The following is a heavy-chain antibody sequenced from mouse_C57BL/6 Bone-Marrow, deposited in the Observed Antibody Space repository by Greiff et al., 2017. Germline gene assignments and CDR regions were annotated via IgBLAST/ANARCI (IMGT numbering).Heavy chain of an antibody. CDR2: IDPETGGT. CDR3: TRERFYGIFDY. D-gene: IGHD2-1*01. CDR1: GYTFTDYE. Sequence: VQLQQSGAELVRPGASVTLSCQASGYTFTDYEMHWVKQTPVHGLEWIGAIDPETGGTAYNQKFKGKAILTADKSSSTAYMELRSLTSEDSAVYYCTRERFYGIFDYWGQGTTLTVSS. V-gene: IGHV1-15*01. J-gene: IGHJ2*01.